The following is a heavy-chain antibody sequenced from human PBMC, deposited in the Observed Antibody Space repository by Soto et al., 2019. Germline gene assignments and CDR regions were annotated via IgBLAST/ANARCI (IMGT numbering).Heavy chain of an antibody. CDR3: ARGYCSGGSCYPPLFDY. CDR2: ISAYNGNT. D-gene: IGHD2-15*01. V-gene: IGHV1-18*01. J-gene: IGHJ4*02. CDR1: GYTFTSYG. Sequence: ASVKVSCKASGYTFTSYGISWVRQAPGQGLEWMGWISAYNGNTNYAQKLQGRVTMTTDTSTSTAYMELRSLRSDDTAVYYCARGYCSGGSCYPPLFDYWGQGTLVTVSS.